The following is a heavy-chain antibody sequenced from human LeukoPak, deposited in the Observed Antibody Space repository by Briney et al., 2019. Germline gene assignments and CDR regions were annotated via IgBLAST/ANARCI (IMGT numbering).Heavy chain of an antibody. CDR2: ISAYNGNT. Sequence: ASVKVSCKASGYTFTSYGISWVRQAPGQGLEWMGWISAYNGNTNYAQKLQGRVTMTTDTSTSTAYMELRSLRSDDTAVYYCARFYDAYCGGDCYYYFGYWGQGTLVTVSS. CDR1: GYTFTSYG. D-gene: IGHD2-21*01. V-gene: IGHV1-18*01. CDR3: ARFYDAYCGGDCYYYFGY. J-gene: IGHJ4*02.